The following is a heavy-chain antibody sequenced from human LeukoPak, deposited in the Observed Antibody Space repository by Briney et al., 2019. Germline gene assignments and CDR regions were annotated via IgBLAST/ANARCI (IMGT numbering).Heavy chain of an antibody. CDR3: ARGLRFFLAEPGAYYYYGMDV. Sequence: ASVKVSCKASGYTLTGYYMHWVRQAPGQGLEWMGWINPNSGGTNYAQKFQGWVTMTRDTSISTAYMELSRLRSDDTAVYYCARGLRFFLAEPGAYYYYGMDVWGQGTTVTVSS. D-gene: IGHD3-3*01. V-gene: IGHV1-2*04. CDR2: INPNSGGT. CDR1: GYTLTGYY. J-gene: IGHJ6*02.